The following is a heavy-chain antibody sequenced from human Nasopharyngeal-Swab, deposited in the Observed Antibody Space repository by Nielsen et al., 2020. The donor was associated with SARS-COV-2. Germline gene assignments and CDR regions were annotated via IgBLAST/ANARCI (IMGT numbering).Heavy chain of an antibody. D-gene: IGHD1-26*01. CDR3: AKSRWDSWTSHFHY. V-gene: IGHV3-30-3*01. Sequence: GESLKISCAASGFTFSSYAMHWVRQAPGKGLEWVAVISYDGSNKYYADSVKGRFTISRDNSKNMLFLQMNSPRVEDTAVYYCAKSRWDSWTSHFHYWGQGTLVTVSS. J-gene: IGHJ4*02. CDR1: GFTFSSYA. CDR2: ISYDGSNK.